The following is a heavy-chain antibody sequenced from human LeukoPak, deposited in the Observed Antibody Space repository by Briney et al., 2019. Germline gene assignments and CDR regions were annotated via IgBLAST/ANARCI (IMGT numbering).Heavy chain of an antibody. J-gene: IGHJ4*02. CDR2: ISYAGST. CDR3: ARWYSGSYRIDY. Sequence: PSQTLSLTCTVSGVSIGSGGDYWTWIRQHPGKGLEWIGYISYAGSTSYNPSLKSRVTISVDTSKNHFSLKLSSVTAADTAVYYCARWYSGSYRIDYWGQGILVTVSS. D-gene: IGHD1-26*01. V-gene: IGHV4-31*03. CDR1: GVSIGSGGDY.